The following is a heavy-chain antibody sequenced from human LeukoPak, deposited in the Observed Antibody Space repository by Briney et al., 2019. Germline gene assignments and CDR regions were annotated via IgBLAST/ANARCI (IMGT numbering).Heavy chain of an antibody. CDR3: ARDVHPLNWFDP. D-gene: IGHD3-10*02. CDR2: ISAYNGNT. CDR1: GGTSSSYA. Sequence: ASVKVSCKASGGTSSSYAISWVRQAPGQGLEWMGWISAYNGNTNYAQKLQGRVTMTTDTSTSTAYMELRSLRSDDTAVYYCARDVHPLNWFDPWGQGTLVTVSS. J-gene: IGHJ5*02. V-gene: IGHV1-18*01.